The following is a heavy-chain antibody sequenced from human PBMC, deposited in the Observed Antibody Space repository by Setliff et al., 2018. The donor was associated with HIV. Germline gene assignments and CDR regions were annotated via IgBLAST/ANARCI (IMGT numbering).Heavy chain of an antibody. CDR1: GFTFVNYW. J-gene: IGHJ4*02. Sequence: GGSLRLSCAASGFTFVNYWMHWVRQAPGKGLVWVSRVNSDGSSTIYADSVKGRFTISRDNAENTLYLQMNSLRPDDTALYYCATGLDGGWMPFDYWGQGALVTSPQ. D-gene: IGHD2-15*01. CDR2: VNSDGSST. CDR3: ATGLDGGWMPFDY. V-gene: IGHV3-74*01.